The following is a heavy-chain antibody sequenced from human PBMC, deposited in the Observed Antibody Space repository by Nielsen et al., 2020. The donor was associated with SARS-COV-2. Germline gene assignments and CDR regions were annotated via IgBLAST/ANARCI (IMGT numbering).Heavy chain of an antibody. D-gene: IGHD3-9*01. V-gene: IGHV3-21*01. CDR3: ARGDYDILTGYYILYYFDY. Sequence: ESLKISCAASGFTFSSYAMSWVRQAPGKGLEWVSSISSSSSYIYYADSVKGRFTISRDNAKNSLYLQMNSLRAEDTAVYYCARGDYDILTGYYILYYFDYWGQGTLVTVSS. CDR1: GFTFSSYA. CDR2: ISSSSSYI. J-gene: IGHJ4*02.